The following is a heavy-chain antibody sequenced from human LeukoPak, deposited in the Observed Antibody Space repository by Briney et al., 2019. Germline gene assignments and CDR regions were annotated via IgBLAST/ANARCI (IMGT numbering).Heavy chain of an antibody. CDR1: GLSLSTSGMC. Sequence: SGPALVKPTQTLTLTCTFSGLSLSTSGMCVSWIRQPPGKALEWLARIDWDDDKYYSTSLKTRLTISKDTSKNQVVLTMTNMDPVDTATYYCARSQQGIAAAGTVPYYYYYMDVWGKGTTVTVSS. D-gene: IGHD6-13*01. V-gene: IGHV2-70*11. J-gene: IGHJ6*03. CDR3: ARSQQGIAAAGTVPYYYYYMDV. CDR2: IDWDDDK.